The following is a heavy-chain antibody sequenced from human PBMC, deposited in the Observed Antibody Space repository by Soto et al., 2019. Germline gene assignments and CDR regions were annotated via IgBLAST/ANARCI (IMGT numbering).Heavy chain of an antibody. D-gene: IGHD2-15*01. CDR2: IYYSGST. J-gene: IGHJ3*02. V-gene: IGHV4-61*01. CDR3: ARSPYCSGGSCPRAAFDI. Sequence: NPSETLSLTCTVSGGSVSSGSYYWSWIRQPPGKGLEWIGYIYYSGSTNYNPPLKSRVTISVDTSKNQFSLKLSSVTAADTAVYYCARSPYCSGGSCPRAAFDIWGQGTMVTVSS. CDR1: GGSVSSGSYY.